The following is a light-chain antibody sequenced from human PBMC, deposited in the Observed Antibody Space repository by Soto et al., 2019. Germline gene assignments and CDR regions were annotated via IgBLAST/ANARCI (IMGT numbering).Light chain of an antibody. Sequence: QSVLTQPASVSGSPGQSITISCTGTSSDVGGHNSVSWYRQDPGKAPKLMIYDVSNRPSGVSDRFSGSKSGNTASLTISGLQIEDEADYYCSSYAGSNNFYVFGTGTKVTVL. CDR2: DVS. V-gene: IGLV2-14*01. J-gene: IGLJ1*01. CDR1: SSDVGGHNS. CDR3: SSYAGSNNFYV.